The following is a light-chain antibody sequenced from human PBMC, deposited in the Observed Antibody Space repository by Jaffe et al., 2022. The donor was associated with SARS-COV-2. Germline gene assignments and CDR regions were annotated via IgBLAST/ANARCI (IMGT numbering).Light chain of an antibody. J-gene: IGLJ1*01. CDR1: RSNIGSNY. CDR3: EAWDDSLRVL. CDR2: RSD. V-gene: IGLV1-47*01. Sequence: QSVLTQPPSASGTPGQRVTISCSGSRSNIGSNYVYWYQQLPGTAPRLLIYRSDQRSSGVPDRFSASKSGTSASLAISGLRSEDEGDYYCEAWDDSLRVLFGTGTKVTVL.